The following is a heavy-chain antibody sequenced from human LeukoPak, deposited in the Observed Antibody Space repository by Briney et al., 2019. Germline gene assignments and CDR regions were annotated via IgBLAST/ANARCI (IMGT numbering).Heavy chain of an antibody. V-gene: IGHV3-23*01. CDR3: AKWGDYDVLTGYYDPNY. CDR1: GFTFSNYA. CDR2: ITGSGGIT. Sequence: GASLRLSCVASGFTFSNYAMSWVRQAPGKGLEWVSAITGSGGITYYADSVKGRFTISRDNSKNTLYLQMNSLRAEDTAVYYCAKWGDYDVLTGYYDPNYWGQGTLVTVSS. D-gene: IGHD3-9*01. J-gene: IGHJ4*02.